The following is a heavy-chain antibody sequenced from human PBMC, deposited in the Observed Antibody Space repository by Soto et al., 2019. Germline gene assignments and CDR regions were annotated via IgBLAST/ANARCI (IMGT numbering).Heavy chain of an antibody. D-gene: IGHD2-15*01. CDR3: ARRDGGGQYYSFAP. CDR2: IYYSGAA. V-gene: IGHV4-39*01. Sequence: QLQLQESGPGLVRPSETLSLTCTVSGASLSTDTFYWGWIRQPPGKELEWIAVIYYSGAAYYNPSLKSRVNTSLDTSKNQVSLKLNYVTATDTALYFSARRDGGGQYYSFAPWGQGTLVPVSS. J-gene: IGHJ5*02. CDR1: GASLSTDTFY.